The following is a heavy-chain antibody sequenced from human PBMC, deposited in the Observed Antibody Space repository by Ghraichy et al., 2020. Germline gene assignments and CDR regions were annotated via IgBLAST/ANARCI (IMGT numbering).Heavy chain of an antibody. CDR1: GASISSSGYY. D-gene: IGHD6-13*01. J-gene: IGHJ4*02. V-gene: IGHV4-31*03. CDR3: ARLEYGSSWYSFDY. CDR2: IYYSGST. Sequence: SETLSLTCTVSGASISSSGYYWSWIRQHPGKGLEWTGYIYYSGSTYYNPSLKSRVIISVDTSKNQFSLKLSSVTAADTAVYYCARLEYGSSWYSFDYWGQGTLVTVSS.